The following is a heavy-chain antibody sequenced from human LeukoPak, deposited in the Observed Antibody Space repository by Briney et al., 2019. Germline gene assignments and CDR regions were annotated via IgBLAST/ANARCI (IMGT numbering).Heavy chain of an antibody. CDR3: ARAWAVAGTGGYY. V-gene: IGHV3-74*01. Sequence: GGSLRLSCAASGFTFSTYWMHWVRQAPGKGLVWVSRINSDGSSISYADSVKGRFTISRDNAKNTLYLQMNSLRAEDTAVYYCARAWAVAGTGGYYWGQGTLVTVSS. CDR1: GFTFSTYW. CDR2: INSDGSSI. J-gene: IGHJ4*02. D-gene: IGHD6-19*01.